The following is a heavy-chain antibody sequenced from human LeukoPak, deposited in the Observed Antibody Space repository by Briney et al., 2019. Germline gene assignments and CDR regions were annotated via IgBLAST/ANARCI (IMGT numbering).Heavy chain of an antibody. CDR2: ISYDGSNK. J-gene: IGHJ4*02. V-gene: IGHV3-30*18. CDR3: AKKNASYYDSSGYYLDY. CDR1: GFTFSSYG. Sequence: GGSLTLSCAASGFTFSSYGMHWVRQAPGKGLEWVAVISYDGSNKYYADSVKGRFTISRDNSKNTLYLQMNSLRAEDTAVYYCAKKNASYYDSSGYYLDYWGQGTLVTVSS. D-gene: IGHD3-22*01.